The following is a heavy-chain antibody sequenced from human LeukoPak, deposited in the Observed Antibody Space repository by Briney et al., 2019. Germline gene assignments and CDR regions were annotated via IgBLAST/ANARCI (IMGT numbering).Heavy chain of an antibody. Sequence: PGGSLRLSCAASGFTFSSYSMNWVRQAPGKGLEWVSSISSSSSYIYYADSVKGRFTISRDNAKNSLYLQMNSLRAEDTAVYYCARVLESDIVESNQAFDYWGQGTLVTVSS. CDR1: GFTFSSYS. V-gene: IGHV3-21*01. CDR2: ISSSSSYI. CDR3: ARVLESDIVESNQAFDY. D-gene: IGHD5-12*01. J-gene: IGHJ4*02.